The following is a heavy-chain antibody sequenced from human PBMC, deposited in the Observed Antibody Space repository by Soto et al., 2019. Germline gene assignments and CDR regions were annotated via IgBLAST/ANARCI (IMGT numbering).Heavy chain of an antibody. V-gene: IGHV3-74*01. J-gene: IGHJ4*02. CDR1: GFTFGNSW. Sequence: GGSLRLSCAASGFTFGNSWMHWVRQAPGKGLEWVSRMNSDGSTTDYADSVKGRFTVSRDNAKYSLYLQMNSLRAEDTAVYYCATAEVDYWGQGTLVTVSS. CDR2: MNSDGSTT. CDR3: ATAEVDY.